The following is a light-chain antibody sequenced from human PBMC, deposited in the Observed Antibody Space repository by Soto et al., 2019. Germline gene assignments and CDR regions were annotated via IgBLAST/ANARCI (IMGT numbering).Light chain of an antibody. J-gene: IGKJ4*01. CDR1: QSVSSN. CDR3: QQYDTWPLT. CDR2: GAS. Sequence: DIVMTQSPATLSVSPGERVTLSCRASQSVSSNLAWLQQKPGQAPRLLMYGASNRATGIPARFSGSGSGTEFSLIISSLQSEDFAVYYCQQYDTWPLTFGGGTKVEIK. V-gene: IGKV3-15*01.